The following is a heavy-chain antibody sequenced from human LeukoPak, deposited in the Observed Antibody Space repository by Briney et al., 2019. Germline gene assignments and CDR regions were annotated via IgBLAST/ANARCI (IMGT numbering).Heavy chain of an antibody. V-gene: IGHV4-59*01. Sequence: SETLSLTCTVSGGSISDNYWSWVRQPPGKGLEWLSYIFYSGAIKYNPSLKSRVTTSFDTSRKQFSLRLRSVTAADTAVYYCARNNNFVGTTNNDAFDIWGQGTMVTVS. D-gene: IGHD1-26*01. J-gene: IGHJ3*02. CDR1: GGSISDNY. CDR3: ARNNNFVGTTNNDAFDI. CDR2: IFYSGAI.